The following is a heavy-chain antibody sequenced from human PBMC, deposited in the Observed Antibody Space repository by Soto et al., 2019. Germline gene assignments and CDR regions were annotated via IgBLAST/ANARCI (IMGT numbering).Heavy chain of an antibody. CDR3: ARERERSGGGRYYYYGMDV. CDR2: IYYSGST. D-gene: IGHD1-26*01. Sequence: SETLSLTCTVSGDSVSSGGYYWSWIRQPPGKGLEWIGYIYYSGSTNYNPSLKSRVTISVDTSKNQFSLKLSSVTAADTAVYYCARERERSGGGRYYYYGMDVWGQGTTVTVSS. V-gene: IGHV4-61*08. CDR1: GDSVSSGGYY. J-gene: IGHJ6*02.